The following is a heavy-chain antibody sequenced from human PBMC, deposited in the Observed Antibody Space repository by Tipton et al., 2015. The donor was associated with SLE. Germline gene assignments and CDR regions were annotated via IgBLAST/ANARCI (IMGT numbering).Heavy chain of an antibody. CDR3: ALVTLDYDRSGPGRYFDY. Sequence: LRLSCEASGFTFRSYGMHWIRQDPGKGLEWIGYIYYSGSTVYNPSLMSRLNMSVDTSKNQFSLNLSSVTAADTAVYYCALVTLDYDRSGPGRYFDYWGQGTLVTVSS. J-gene: IGHJ4*02. CDR1: GFTFRSYG. CDR2: IYYSGST. D-gene: IGHD3-22*01. V-gene: IGHV4-31*02.